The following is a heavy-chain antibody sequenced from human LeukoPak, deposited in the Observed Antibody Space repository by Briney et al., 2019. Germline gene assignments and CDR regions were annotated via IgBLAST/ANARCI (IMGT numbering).Heavy chain of an antibody. CDR3: ARDGDYDSSGYPDDFDI. D-gene: IGHD3-22*01. J-gene: IGHJ3*02. CDR2: IYYSGSS. CDR1: GGSISSYY. V-gene: IGHV4-59*01. Sequence: SETLSLTCTVSGGSISSYYWSWIRHPPGKGLERIGYIYYSGSSNYNPSLKSRVTISVYTSKNQFSLKLSSVTAADTDVYYCARDGDYDSSGYPDDFDIWGQGPMVTVSS.